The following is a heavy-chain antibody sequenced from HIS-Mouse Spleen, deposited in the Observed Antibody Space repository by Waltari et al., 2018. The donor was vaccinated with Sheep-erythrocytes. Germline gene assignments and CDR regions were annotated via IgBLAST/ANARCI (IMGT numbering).Heavy chain of an antibody. D-gene: IGHD3-10*01. V-gene: IGHV3-21*01. J-gene: IGHJ4*02. Sequence: EVQLVESGGGLVKPGGSLRLSCAASGFTFSSYSMNWVRQAPGEGLEWVSSISSSSGYLYYAGSGKGRCTISRDNAKNSLYLQMNSLRAEDTAVYYCARDRAAMFDYWGQGTLVTVSS. CDR2: ISSSSGYL. CDR1: GFTFSSYS. CDR3: ARDRAAMFDY.